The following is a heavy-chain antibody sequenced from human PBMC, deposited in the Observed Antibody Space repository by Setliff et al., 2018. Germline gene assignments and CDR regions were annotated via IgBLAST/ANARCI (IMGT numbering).Heavy chain of an antibody. J-gene: IGHJ4*02. D-gene: IGHD2-15*01. V-gene: IGHV7-4-1*02. CDR3: ARDRDIVVALDSIGASSLGDY. Sequence: ASVKVSCKASGYSFTTYAMSWMRQAPGQGLEWMGWINTNTGNPHYAQDFTGRFVFSLDTSVSTAYLQISSLKAEDTAVYYCARDRDIVVALDSIGASSLGDYWGQGTLVTVSS. CDR2: INTNTGNP. CDR1: GYSFTTYA.